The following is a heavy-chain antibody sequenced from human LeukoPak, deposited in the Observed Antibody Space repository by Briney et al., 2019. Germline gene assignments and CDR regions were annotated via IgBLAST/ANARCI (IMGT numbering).Heavy chain of an antibody. J-gene: IGHJ4*02. Sequence: SVKVSCKASGGTFSSYAISWVRQAPGQGLEWMGGIIPIFGTANYAQKFQGRVTITRNTSISTAYMELSSLRSEDTAVYYCARGGGSSWYVDYWGQGTLVTVSS. CDR1: GGTFSSYA. CDR3: ARGGGSSWYVDY. CDR2: IIPIFGTA. D-gene: IGHD6-13*01. V-gene: IGHV1-69*05.